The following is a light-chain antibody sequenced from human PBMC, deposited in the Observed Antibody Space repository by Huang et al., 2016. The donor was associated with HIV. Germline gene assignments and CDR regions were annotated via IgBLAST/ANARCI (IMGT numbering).Light chain of an antibody. CDR1: EGIGNY. V-gene: IGKV1-9*01. CDR2: GAS. Sequence: IPLTQSPSSLSASVGDRVTITGRASEGIGNYLAWYQQKPGKAPKLLVYGASTLQNGVPSRFSGTGSGTHFTLAISSLQPEDFATYYCQQLSTYPRTFGQGTKVEIK. CDR3: QQLSTYPRT. J-gene: IGKJ1*01.